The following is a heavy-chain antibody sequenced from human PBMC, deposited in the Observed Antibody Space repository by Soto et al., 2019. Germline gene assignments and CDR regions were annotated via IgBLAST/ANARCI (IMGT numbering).Heavy chain of an antibody. CDR3: ARAEYVRTIFGVVICEFDY. CDR2: TYYRSKWYN. CDR1: GDSVSSNSAA. Sequence: PSQTLSLTCAISGDSVSSNSAAWNWIRQSPSRGPEWLGRTYYRSKWYNDYAVSVKSRITINPDTSKNQFSLQLNSVTPEDTAVYYCARAEYVRTIFGVVICEFDYWGQGTLVTVSS. J-gene: IGHJ4*02. V-gene: IGHV6-1*01. D-gene: IGHD3-3*01.